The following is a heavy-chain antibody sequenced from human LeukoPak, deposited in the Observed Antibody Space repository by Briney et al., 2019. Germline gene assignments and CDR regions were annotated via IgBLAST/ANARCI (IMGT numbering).Heavy chain of an antibody. CDR1: GYSFTSYW. CDR3: ARLRADYSSSWYVGY. J-gene: IGHJ4*02. CDR2: IDPSDSYT. Sequence: GGSLKISCKGSGYSFTSYWISWVRQMPGKGLEWMGRIDPSDSYTNYSPSFQGHVTISADKSISTAYLQWSSLKASDTAMYYCARLRADYSSSWYVGYWGQGTLVTVSS. V-gene: IGHV5-10-1*01. D-gene: IGHD6-13*01.